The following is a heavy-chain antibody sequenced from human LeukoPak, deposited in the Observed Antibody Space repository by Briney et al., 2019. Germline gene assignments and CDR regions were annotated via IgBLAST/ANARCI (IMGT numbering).Heavy chain of an antibody. CDR3: ARHWSQSGGYYIDY. V-gene: IGHV4-59*08. Sequence: PSETLSLTCTVSGGSISSYYWSWIRQPPGKGLEWIGYIYYSGSTNYNPSLKSRVTISVDASKNQFSLKLNSVTAADTAVYYCARHWSQSGGYYIDYWGQGTLVTVSS. CDR1: GGSISSYY. D-gene: IGHD3-3*01. J-gene: IGHJ4*02. CDR2: IYYSGST.